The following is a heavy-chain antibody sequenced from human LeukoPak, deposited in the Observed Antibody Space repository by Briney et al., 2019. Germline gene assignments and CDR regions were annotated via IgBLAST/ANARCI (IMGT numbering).Heavy chain of an antibody. CDR3: ARDSTVVTAYGMDV. D-gene: IGHD4-23*01. Sequence: PSETLSLTCTVSGGSISSSSYYWGWIRQPPGKGLEWIGSIYYSGSTYYNPSLKSRVTISVDTSKNQFSLKLSSVTAADTAVYYCARDSTVVTAYGMDVWGQGTTVTVSS. V-gene: IGHV4-39*07. J-gene: IGHJ6*02. CDR1: GGSISSSSYY. CDR2: IYYSGST.